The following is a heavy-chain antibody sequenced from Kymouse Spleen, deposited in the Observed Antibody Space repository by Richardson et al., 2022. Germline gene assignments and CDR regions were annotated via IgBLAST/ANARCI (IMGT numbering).Heavy chain of an antibody. D-gene: IGHD6-6*01. J-gene: IGHJ6*02. CDR2: IWYDGSNK. V-gene: IGHV3-33*01. Sequence: QVQLVESGGGVVQPGRSLRLSCAASGFTFSSYGMHWVRQAPGKGLEWVAVIWYDGSNKYYADSVKGRFTISRDNSKNTLYLQMNSLRAEDTAVYYCARDIAARYYYYYGMDVWGQGTTVTVSS. CDR3: ARDIAARYYYYYGMDV. CDR1: GFTFSSYG.